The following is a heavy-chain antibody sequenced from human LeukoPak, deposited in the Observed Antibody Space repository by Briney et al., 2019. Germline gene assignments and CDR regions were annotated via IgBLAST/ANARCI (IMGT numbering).Heavy chain of an antibody. CDR1: GFTFSNYG. CDR3: AKADKWLVPAS. V-gene: IGHV3-33*06. Sequence: GGSLRLSCAASGFTFSNYGMHWVRQAPGKGLEWVAVIWYDGSNKYYADSVKGRFTISRDNSKYTLYLQMNNLRAEDTTVYYCAKADKWLVPASWGQGTLVTVSS. CDR2: IWYDGSNK. J-gene: IGHJ5*02. D-gene: IGHD6-19*01.